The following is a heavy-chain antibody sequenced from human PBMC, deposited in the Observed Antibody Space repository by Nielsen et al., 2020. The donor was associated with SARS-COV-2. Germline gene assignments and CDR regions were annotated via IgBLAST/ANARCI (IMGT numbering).Heavy chain of an antibody. CDR3: AKIDSSSWLYYYYGMDV. CDR2: ISGSGGST. J-gene: IGHJ6*02. D-gene: IGHD6-13*01. Sequence: GESLKISCAASGFTFSSYAMSWVRQAPGKGLEWVSAISGSGGSTYYADSVKGRFTISRGNSKNTLYLQMNSLRAEDTAVYYCAKIDSSSWLYYYYGMDVWGQGTTVTVSS. V-gene: IGHV3-23*01. CDR1: GFTFSSYA.